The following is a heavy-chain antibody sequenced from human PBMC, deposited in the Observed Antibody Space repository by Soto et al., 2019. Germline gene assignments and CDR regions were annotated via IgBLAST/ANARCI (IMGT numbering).Heavy chain of an antibody. D-gene: IGHD3-22*01. CDR2: IYYSGST. V-gene: IGHV4-59*08. CDR3: ARRGYYDSSGYYFDAFDI. J-gene: IGHJ3*02. CDR1: GVSISSYY. Sequence: SETLSLTCTVSGVSISSYYWSWIRQPPGKGLEWIGYIYYSGSTNYNPSLKSRVTISVDTSKNQFSLKLSSVTAADTAVYYCARRGYYDSSGYYFDAFDIWGQGTMVTVSS.